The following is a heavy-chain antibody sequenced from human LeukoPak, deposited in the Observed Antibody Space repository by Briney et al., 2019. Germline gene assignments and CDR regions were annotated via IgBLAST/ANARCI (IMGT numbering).Heavy chain of an antibody. J-gene: IGHJ3*02. D-gene: IGHD3-16*01. V-gene: IGHV3-21*04. Sequence: GGSLRLSCAASGFSFSSYTMNWVRQAPGEGLEWVSSIISSSSYIYYADSVKGRFTISRDSAKNSLYLQMNSLRAEDTAVYYCARVWSSRKAFDIWGQGTMVTVSS. CDR1: GFSFSSYT. CDR3: ARVWSSRKAFDI. CDR2: IISSSSYI.